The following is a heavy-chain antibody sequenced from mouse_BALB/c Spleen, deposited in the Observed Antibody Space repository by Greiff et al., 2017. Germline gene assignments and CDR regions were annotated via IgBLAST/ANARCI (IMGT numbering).Heavy chain of an antibody. J-gene: IGHJ4*01. Sequence: EVKLQESGPELVKPGASVKISCKASGYSFTGYFMNWVMQSHGKSLEWIGRINPYNGDTFYNQKFKGKATLTVDKSSSTAHMELRSLASEDSAVYYCARGAMITRGAMDYWGQGTSVTVSS. CDR2: INPYNGDT. CDR3: ARGAMITRGAMDY. CDR1: GYSFTGYF. V-gene: IGHV1-20*02. D-gene: IGHD2-4*01.